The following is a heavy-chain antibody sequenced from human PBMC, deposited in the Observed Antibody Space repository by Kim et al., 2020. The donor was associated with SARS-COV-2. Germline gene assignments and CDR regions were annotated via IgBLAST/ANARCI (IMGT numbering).Heavy chain of an antibody. CDR3: ARDQTGFNGWFGTSTLLYYYGMDV. D-gene: IGHD3-10*01. CDR2: ISYDGSNK. CDR1: GFTFSSYA. V-gene: IGHV3-30-3*01. Sequence: GGSLRLSCAASGFTFSSYAMHWVRQAPGKGLEWVAVISYDGSNKYYADSVKGRFTISRDNSKNTLYLQMNSLRAEDTAVYYCARDQTGFNGWFGTSTLLYYYGMDVWGQGTTVTVSS. J-gene: IGHJ6*02.